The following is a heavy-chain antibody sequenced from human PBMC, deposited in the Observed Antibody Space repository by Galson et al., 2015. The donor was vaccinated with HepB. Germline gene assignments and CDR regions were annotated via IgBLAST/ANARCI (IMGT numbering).Heavy chain of an antibody. D-gene: IGHD4-17*01. CDR1: GFSFSKYG. CDR3: AKDATYGDLAYCYYYMDV. Sequence: SLRLSCAASGFSFSKYGMHWVRQASGKGLESVAVLSYDGSNTYYGDSVKGRSTISRDNSKNTLYLQMNSLRAEDTGVYYCAKDATYGDLAYCYYYMDVWGKGTTVTVSS. V-gene: IGHV3-30*18. CDR2: LSYDGSNT. J-gene: IGHJ6*03.